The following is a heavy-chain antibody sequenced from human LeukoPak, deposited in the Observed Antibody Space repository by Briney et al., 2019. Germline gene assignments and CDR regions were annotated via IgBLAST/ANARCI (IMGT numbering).Heavy chain of an antibody. D-gene: IGHD1-1*01. CDR3: ARDDTGFEY. V-gene: IGHV4-38-2*02. J-gene: IGHJ4*02. Sequence: SETLSLTCSVSGFSIRSAYHWGWIRQPPGGGLEWIGSISHTGVAYYNPSFKSRLTISLDTSKDEFSLQLTSVTAADTAIYYCARDDTGFEYWGQGIVVTVS. CDR1: GFSIRSAYH. CDR2: ISHTGVA.